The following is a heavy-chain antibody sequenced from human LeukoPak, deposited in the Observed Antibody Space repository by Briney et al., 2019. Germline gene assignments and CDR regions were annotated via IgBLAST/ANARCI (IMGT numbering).Heavy chain of an antibody. J-gene: IGHJ4*02. D-gene: IGHD3-10*01. Sequence: SETLSLTCTVSGGSTSSNSFYWGWIRQPPGKGLEWIGSIYYSGSTYYNPSLKSRVTISVDTSKNQFSLKLSSVTAADTAVYYCARLSMVRGVISYFDYWGQGTLVTVSS. CDR1: GGSTSSNSFY. CDR3: ARLSMVRGVISYFDY. V-gene: IGHV4-39*01. CDR2: IYYSGST.